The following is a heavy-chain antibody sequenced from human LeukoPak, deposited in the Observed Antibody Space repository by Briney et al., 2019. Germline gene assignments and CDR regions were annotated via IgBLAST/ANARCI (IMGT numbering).Heavy chain of an antibody. CDR2: ISSSSSYI. D-gene: IGHD5-18*01. V-gene: IGHV3-21*04. J-gene: IGHJ4*02. Sequence: GGSLRLSCAASGFTFSSYSMNWFRQAPGKGLEWVSSISSSSSYIYYADSVKGRFTISRDNAKNSLYLQMNSLRAEDTAVYYCARARGSWNSYGLSPGIDYWGQGTLVTVSS. CDR1: GFTFSSYS. CDR3: ARARGSWNSYGLSPGIDY.